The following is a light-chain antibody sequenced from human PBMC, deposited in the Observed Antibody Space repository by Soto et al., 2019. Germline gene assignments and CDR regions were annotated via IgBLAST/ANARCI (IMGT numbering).Light chain of an antibody. J-gene: IGKJ2*01. CDR2: DAS. CDR1: QSVSSSY. CDR3: QEYGSPPYT. V-gene: IGKV3D-20*01. Sequence: EIVLTQSPATLSLSPGERATLSCGASQSVSSSYLAWYQQKPGLAPRLLMYDASSRATGIPDRFSGSGSGTDFTLTISRLEPEDFAVCYCQEYGSPPYTFGQGTKLEIK.